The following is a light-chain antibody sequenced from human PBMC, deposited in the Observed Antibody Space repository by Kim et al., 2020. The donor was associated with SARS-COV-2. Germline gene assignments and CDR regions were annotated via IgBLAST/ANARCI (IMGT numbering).Light chain of an antibody. J-gene: IGKJ2*01. CDR1: QSISSD. CDR2: AAS. Sequence: DIQMTQSPSSLSASGGDRVTITCRASQSISSDLNLYQQKPGKAPKLLIYAASSLQSGVPSSFSGSVSGTDFTLTISSLQPEYFATYYCQQSYITPYTFGQGTNLDI. CDR3: QQSYITPYT. V-gene: IGKV1-39*01.